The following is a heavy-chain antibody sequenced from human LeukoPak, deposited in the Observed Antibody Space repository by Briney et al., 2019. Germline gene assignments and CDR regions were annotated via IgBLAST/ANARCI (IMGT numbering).Heavy chain of an antibody. D-gene: IGHD3-10*01. J-gene: IGHJ5*02. Sequence: ASVKVSCKASGYTFTSYYMHWVRQAPGQGLEWMGIINPSGGSTSYAQKFQGRVTMTRDTSTSTVYMELSSLRSEDTAVYYCARGHYYGSGSLGWFDPWGQGTLVTVSS. CDR1: GYTFTSYY. CDR3: ARGHYYGSGSLGWFDP. CDR2: INPSGGST. V-gene: IGHV1-46*01.